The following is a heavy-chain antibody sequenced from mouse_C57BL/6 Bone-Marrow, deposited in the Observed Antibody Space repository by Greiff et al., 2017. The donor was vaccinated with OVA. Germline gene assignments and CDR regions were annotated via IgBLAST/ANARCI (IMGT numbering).Heavy chain of an antibody. J-gene: IGHJ2*01. CDR3: ARPHGYYFDY. Sequence: EVHLVESGGGLVKPGGSLKLSCAASGFTFSDYGMHWVRQAPEKGLEWVAYISSGSSTIYYADTVKGRFTISRDNAKNTLFLQMTSLRSEDTAMYYCARPHGYYFDYWGQGTTRTVSS. CDR2: ISSGSSTI. D-gene: IGHD2-2*01. CDR1: GFTFSDYG. V-gene: IGHV5-17*01.